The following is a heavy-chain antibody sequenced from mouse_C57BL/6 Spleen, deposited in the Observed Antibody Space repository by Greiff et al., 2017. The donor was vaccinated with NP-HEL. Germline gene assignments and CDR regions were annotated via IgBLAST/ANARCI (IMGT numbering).Heavy chain of an antibody. J-gene: IGHJ2*01. V-gene: IGHV1-80*01. CDR1: GYAFSSYW. CDR3: ARDERDGYYFDY. Sequence: QVQLQQSGAELVKPGASVKISCKASGYAFSSYWMNWVKQRPGKGLEWIGQIYPGDGDTNYNGKFKGKATLTADKSSSTAYMQLSSLTSEDSAVYFCARDERDGYYFDYWGQGTTLTVSS. CDR2: IYPGDGDT. D-gene: IGHD3-3*01.